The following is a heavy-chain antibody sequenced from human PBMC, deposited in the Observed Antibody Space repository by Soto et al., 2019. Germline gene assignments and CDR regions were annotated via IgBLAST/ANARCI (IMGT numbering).Heavy chain of an antibody. CDR1: GFTFSSSS. D-gene: IGHD3-22*01. V-gene: IGHV3-48*01. J-gene: IGHJ4*02. CDR3: TGGGVSSGPGY. CDR2: IDTLSSTM. Sequence: EVQLVESGGGLVQPGGSLRLSCAASGFTFSSSSMNWVRQAPGRGLEWVSFIDTLSSTMYYADSVRGWFTISRDNAKNSLSLQMNIQRAEYTAIYYCTGGGVSSGPGYWGQGTLVTVSS.